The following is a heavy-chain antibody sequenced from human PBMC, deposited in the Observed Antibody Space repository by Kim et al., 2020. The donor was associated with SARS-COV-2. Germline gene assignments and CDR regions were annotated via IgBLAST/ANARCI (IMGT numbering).Heavy chain of an antibody. V-gene: IGHV3-11*01. J-gene: IGHJ6*04. CDR2: ISSSGSTI. CDR1: GFTFSDYY. CDR3: ASQKWEYDYDFWSGYLGV. Sequence: GGSLRLSCAASGFTFSDYYMSWIRQAPGKGLEWVSYISSSGSTIYYADSVKGRFTISRDNAKNSLYLQMNSLRAEDTAVYYCASQKWEYDYDFWSGYLGVWGKGTTVTVSS. D-gene: IGHD3-3*01.